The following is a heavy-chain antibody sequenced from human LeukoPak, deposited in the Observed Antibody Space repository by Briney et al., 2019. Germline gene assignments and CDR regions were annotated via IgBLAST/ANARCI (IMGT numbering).Heavy chain of an antibody. D-gene: IGHD1-26*01. CDR2: INHSGST. J-gene: IGHJ4*02. CDR1: GGSFSGYY. CDR3: ARGVVGATKNFDY. V-gene: IGHV4-34*01. Sequence: SETLSLTCAVYGGSFSGYYWSWIRQPPGKGLEWIEEINHSGSTNYNPSLTSRVTISVDTSKNQFSLKLSSVTAADTAVYYCARGVVGATKNFDYWGQGTLVTVSS.